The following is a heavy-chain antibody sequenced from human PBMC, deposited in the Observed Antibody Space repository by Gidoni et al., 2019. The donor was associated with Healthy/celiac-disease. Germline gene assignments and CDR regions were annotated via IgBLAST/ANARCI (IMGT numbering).Heavy chain of an antibody. J-gene: IGHJ4*02. V-gene: IGHV4-34*01. D-gene: IGHD3-10*01. CDR3: ARGRAYYYGSGSKGYFDY. CDR1: GGSFSGYY. CDR2: INHSGST. Sequence: QVQLQQWGAGLLKPSETLSLTCAVYGGSFSGYYWSWIRQPPGKGLEWIGEINHSGSTNYNPSLKSRVTISVDTSKNQFSLKLSSVTAADTAVYYCARGRAYYYGSGSKGYFDYWGQGTLVTVSS.